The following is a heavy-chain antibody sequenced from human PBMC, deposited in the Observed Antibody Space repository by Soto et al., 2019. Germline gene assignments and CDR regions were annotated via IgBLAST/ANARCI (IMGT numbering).Heavy chain of an antibody. CDR3: ARDVLMDTAMVNPFDY. V-gene: IGHV3-7*03. Sequence: QAGGSLRLSCAASGFTFSSYWMSWGRQAPGKGLEWVANIKQDGSEKYYVDSVKGRFTISRDNAKNSLYLQMNSLRAEDTAVYYCARDVLMDTAMVNPFDYWGQGTLVTVSS. D-gene: IGHD5-18*01. J-gene: IGHJ4*02. CDR1: GFTFSSYW. CDR2: IKQDGSEK.